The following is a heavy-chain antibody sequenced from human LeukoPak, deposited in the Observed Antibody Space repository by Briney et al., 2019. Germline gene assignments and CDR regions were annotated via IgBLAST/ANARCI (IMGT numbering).Heavy chain of an antibody. CDR2: IHTSGST. CDR1: GDSISTYY. J-gene: IGHJ4*02. Sequence: SETLSLTCTVSGDSISTYYWSWIRQSVGKGLEWIGRIHTSGSTNYNPSLKSRVTMSVDTSKTQFSLKVSSVSAADTGVYYCARAPEFSSGWLLDYWGQGSLVTVSS. D-gene: IGHD6-19*01. CDR3: ARAPEFSSGWLLDY. V-gene: IGHV4-4*07.